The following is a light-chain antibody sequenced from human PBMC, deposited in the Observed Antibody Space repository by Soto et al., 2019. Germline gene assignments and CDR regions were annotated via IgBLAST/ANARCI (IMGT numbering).Light chain of an antibody. CDR1: SSDVGSYNY. Sequence: QSVLTQRASVSGSPGQSITISCTGTSSDVGSYNYVSWYQQHPGKAPKLMIYEVSNRPSGVSNRFSGSKSGNTASLTISGLQAEDEADYYCSSYTTSSTHWVFGGGTQLTVL. CDR2: EVS. CDR3: SSYTTSSTHWV. V-gene: IGLV2-14*01. J-gene: IGLJ3*02.